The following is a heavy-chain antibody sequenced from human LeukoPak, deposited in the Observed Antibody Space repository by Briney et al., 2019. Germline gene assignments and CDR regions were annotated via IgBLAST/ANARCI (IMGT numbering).Heavy chain of an antibody. CDR2: IWNDGSNK. V-gene: IGHV3-33*06. Sequence: GGSLRLSCATSGFTFSHYGMHWVRQAPGKGREWAAVIWNDGSNKYYGDSVKGRFTISRDNSKNTLYLQMNSLTVEDTAVYYCAKDAQRGFDYTNSLEHWGQGTLVTVSS. CDR3: AKDAQRGFDYTNSLEH. D-gene: IGHD4-11*01. CDR1: GFTFSHYG. J-gene: IGHJ5*02.